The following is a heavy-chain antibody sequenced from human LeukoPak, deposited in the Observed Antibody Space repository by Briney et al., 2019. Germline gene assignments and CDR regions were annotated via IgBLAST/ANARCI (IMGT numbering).Heavy chain of an antibody. V-gene: IGHV1-18*04. Sequence: ASVKVSCKASGYTFTSYGISGVRQARGQGLEWMGWISDYNGNKNYAQKLQGRVTMTPDTSTSTAYMEMRSLRSDDTAVYYCARGETASYGIDFWGQGTLVTVSS. J-gene: IGHJ4*03. CDR2: ISDYNGNK. D-gene: IGHD4-17*01. CDR1: GYTFTSYG. CDR3: ARGETASYGIDF.